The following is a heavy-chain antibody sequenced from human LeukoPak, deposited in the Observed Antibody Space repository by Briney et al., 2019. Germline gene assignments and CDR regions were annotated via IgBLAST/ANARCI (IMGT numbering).Heavy chain of an antibody. V-gene: IGHV4-30-4*01. D-gene: IGHD3-10*01. CDR2: IYYSGST. CDR1: GGSISSGDYY. J-gene: IGHJ5*02. CDR3: VRDITMVRGVGWLDP. Sequence: PSQTLSLTCTVSGGSISSGDYYWSWIRQPPGKGLEWIGYIYYSGSTYYNPSLKSRVTISVDTSKNQFSLKLSSVTAADTAVYYCVRDITMVRGVGWLDPWGQGTLVTVSS.